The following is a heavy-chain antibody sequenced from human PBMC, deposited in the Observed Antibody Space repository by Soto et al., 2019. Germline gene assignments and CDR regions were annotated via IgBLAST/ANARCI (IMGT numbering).Heavy chain of an antibody. CDR2: IYYSGTT. V-gene: IGHV4-59*01. CDR3: SRRTGHHSGWFDP. CDR1: GGSISGYY. J-gene: IGHJ5*02. Sequence: QVQLQESGPGLVKPSESLSLTCTVSGGSISGYYWSWFRQPPGQGLEWIGYIYYSGTTYYNPSLNGRDTMSVDTSKNQGSLKVSSVTAADAAVYYCSRRTGHHSGWFDPWGQGTLVTVSS. D-gene: IGHD3-10*01.